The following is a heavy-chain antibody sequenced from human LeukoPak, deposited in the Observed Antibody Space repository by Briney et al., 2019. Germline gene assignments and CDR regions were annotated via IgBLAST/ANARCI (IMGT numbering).Heavy chain of an antibody. J-gene: IGHJ5*02. CDR2: IYTSGST. V-gene: IGHV4-61*02. Sequence: PSQTLSLTCTVSGVSISSGSYYWSWIRQPAGKGLEWIGRIYTSGSTNYNPSLKSRVTISVDTSKNQFSLKLSSVTAADTAVYYCAICIAAPGWFDPWGQGTLVTVSS. CDR3: AICIAAPGWFDP. CDR1: GVSISSGSYY. D-gene: IGHD6-13*01.